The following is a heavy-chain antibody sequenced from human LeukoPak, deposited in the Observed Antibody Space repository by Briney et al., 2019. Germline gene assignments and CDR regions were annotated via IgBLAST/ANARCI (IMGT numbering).Heavy chain of an antibody. V-gene: IGHV3-23*01. CDR3: ARSGSFSPTYYFDY. CDR1: GFTFGSCW. D-gene: IGHD1-26*01. CDR2: ISGSGGST. J-gene: IGHJ4*02. Sequence: HSGGSLRLSCAASGFTFGSCWMNWVRQTPGKGLEWVSGISGSGGSTYYADSVEGRFTISRDNSKNTLYLQMNSLRAEDTAVYYCARSGSFSPTYYFDYWGQGTLVTVSS.